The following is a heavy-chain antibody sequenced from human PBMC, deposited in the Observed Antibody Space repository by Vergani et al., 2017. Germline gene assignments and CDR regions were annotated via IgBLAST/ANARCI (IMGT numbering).Heavy chain of an antibody. CDR3: AKHVDNGYDFWYFDL. CDR2: IRYDGSNK. D-gene: IGHD5-12*01. Sequence: VQLLESGGGVVQPGGSLRLSCAASGFTFSSYGMHWVRQAPGKGLEWVAFIRYDGSNKYYADSVKGRFTISRDNSKNTLYLQMNSLRAEDTAVYYCAKHVDNGYDFWYFDLWGRGTLVTVSS. V-gene: IGHV3-30*02. CDR1: GFTFSSYG. J-gene: IGHJ2*01.